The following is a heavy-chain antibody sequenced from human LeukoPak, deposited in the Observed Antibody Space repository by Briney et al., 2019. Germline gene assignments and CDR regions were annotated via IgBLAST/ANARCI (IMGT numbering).Heavy chain of an antibody. D-gene: IGHD6-13*01. CDR3: ARQIASAGTAGFDF. CDR1: GGSISSYY. Sequence: PSEALSLTCTVSGGSISSYYWSWIRQPAGKGLEWIGRIYSTGSTNYNPSLRSRVTMSVDTSRNQFSLRLRSVTAADTAVYYCARQIASAGTAGFDFWGQGALVTVSS. J-gene: IGHJ4*02. CDR2: IYSTGST. V-gene: IGHV4-4*07.